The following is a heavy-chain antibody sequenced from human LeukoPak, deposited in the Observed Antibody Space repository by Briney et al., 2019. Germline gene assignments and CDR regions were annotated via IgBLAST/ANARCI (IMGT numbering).Heavy chain of an antibody. CDR2: INHSGST. V-gene: IGHV4-34*01. CDR3: ARSARYYYYYMDV. CDR1: GGSFSGYY. J-gene: IGHJ6*03. Sequence: KPSETLSLTCAVYGGSFSGYYWSWIRQPPGKGLEWIGEINHSGSTNYNPSLKSRVTISVDTSKNQFSLKLSSVTAADTAVYYCARSARYYYYYMDVWGKGTTVTVSS.